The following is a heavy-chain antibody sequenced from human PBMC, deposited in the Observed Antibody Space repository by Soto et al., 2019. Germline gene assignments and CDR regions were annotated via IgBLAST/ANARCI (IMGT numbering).Heavy chain of an antibody. Sequence: PGGSLRLSCVFSGFTFSTYTMNWVRQAPGKGLEWVSSINGRSNYVYYADSVKGRFTISSDKAKNSLYLQMNRLRAEDTAICYCAREDGVVGSSSAFDHWGLGTMVTVSS. CDR3: AREDGVVGSSSAFDH. CDR1: GFTFSTYT. J-gene: IGHJ4*02. V-gene: IGHV3-21*01. CDR2: INGRSNYV. D-gene: IGHD1-26*01.